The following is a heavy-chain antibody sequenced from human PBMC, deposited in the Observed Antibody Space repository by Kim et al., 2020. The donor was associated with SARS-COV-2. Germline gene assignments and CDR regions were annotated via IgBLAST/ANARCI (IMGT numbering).Heavy chain of an antibody. J-gene: IGHJ4*02. CDR3: ARDGVAPGIYFHY. V-gene: IGHV3-7*03. Sequence: GGSLRLSCAASGFTFSRHWMSWVRQAPGKGLEWVANINQDGSEKYYVDSVKGRFTISRDNAKNSLSLQMNSLRAEDTAVYYCARDGVAPGIYFHYWGPGTLVTVSS. D-gene: IGHD6-13*01. CDR1: GFTFSRHW. CDR2: INQDGSEK.